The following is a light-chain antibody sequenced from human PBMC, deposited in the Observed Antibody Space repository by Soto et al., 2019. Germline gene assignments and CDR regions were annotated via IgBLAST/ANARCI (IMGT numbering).Light chain of an antibody. CDR3: QQYDILPIT. J-gene: IGKJ5*01. Sequence: DIQMTQSPSSLFASVGERVTITCQATQDINIYLNWYQHKPGKAPNLLIYDASNLEIGVPSRFSGSGSGTPFTFPISSLQTEDIGTYYCQQYDILPITFGRVTRLEI. V-gene: IGKV1-33*01. CDR2: DAS. CDR1: QDINIY.